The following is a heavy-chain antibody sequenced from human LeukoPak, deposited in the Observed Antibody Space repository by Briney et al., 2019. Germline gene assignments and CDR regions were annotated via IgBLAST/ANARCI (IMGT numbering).Heavy chain of an antibody. V-gene: IGHV3-30*18. J-gene: IGHJ4*02. CDR3: AKDESRYCTGGSCYSLDY. Sequence: GGSLRLSCAASGFIFETYGIHWVRQAPGKGLEWVAGISYDGTDKYYSDSVKGRFTISRDNSKNTLFLQMNSLRAEDTAVYYCAKDESRYCTGGSCYSLDYWGQGTLVTVSS. CDR2: ISYDGTDK. D-gene: IGHD2-15*01. CDR1: GFIFETYG.